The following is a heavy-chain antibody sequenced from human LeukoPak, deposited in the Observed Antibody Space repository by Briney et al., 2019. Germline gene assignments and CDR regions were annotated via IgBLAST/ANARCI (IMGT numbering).Heavy chain of an antibody. D-gene: IGHD4-11*01. CDR2: IYYSGNT. CDR3: TRKDSNHQMLDY. CDR1: GGSIRSTTYY. V-gene: IGHV4-39*07. Sequence: SETLSLTCSVSGGSIRSTTYYWGWIRQPPGKGLEWIGSIYYSGNTYYSPSLMSRVTISVDTSKNQFSLKLSSVTAADTAVYYCTRKDSNHQMLDYWGQGTLVTVSS. J-gene: IGHJ4*02.